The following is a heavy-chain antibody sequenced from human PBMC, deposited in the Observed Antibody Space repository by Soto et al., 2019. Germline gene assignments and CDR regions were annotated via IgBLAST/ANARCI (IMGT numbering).Heavy chain of an antibody. J-gene: IGHJ6*03. D-gene: IGHD3-10*01. Sequence: EVQLVESGGGLVKPGGSLRLSCAASGFTFSNAWMSWVGQAPGKGLEWVGRIKSKTDGGTTDYAAPVKGRFTISRDDSKNTLYLQMNSLKTEDTAVYYCTTDVYPSYGSGSFLYYYYYMYVWGKGTTVTVSS. CDR1: GFTFSNAW. CDR3: TTDVYPSYGSGSFLYYYYYMYV. CDR2: IKSKTDGGTT. V-gene: IGHV3-15*01.